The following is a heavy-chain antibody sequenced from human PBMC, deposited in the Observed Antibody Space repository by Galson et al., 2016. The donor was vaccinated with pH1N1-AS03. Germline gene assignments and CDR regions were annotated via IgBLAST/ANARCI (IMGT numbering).Heavy chain of an antibody. Sequence: LSLTCDVLGGTFSGFFWNWVRQSSGKGLEWIGEVDHSGIITYNPSLRSRLNISLDTSSRQFSLKLTSVTAADTAVYCCSRLLGKAFPRLGRNFGMDVWGQGTTVTVSS. J-gene: IGHJ6*02. V-gene: IGHV4-34*01. D-gene: IGHD3-16*01. CDR3: SRLLGKAFPRLGRNFGMDV. CDR1: GGTFSGFF. CDR2: VDHSGII.